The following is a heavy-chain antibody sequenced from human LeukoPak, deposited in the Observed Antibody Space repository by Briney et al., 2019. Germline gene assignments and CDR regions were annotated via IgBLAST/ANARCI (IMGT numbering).Heavy chain of an antibody. Sequence: ASVKVSCKASGYTFTSYYMHWVRQAPGQGLEWMGIINPSGGSTSYAQKFQGRVTMTRDTSTSTVYMELSSLRSEDTAVYYCARSPLPRGYSYGYADYWGQGTLVTVSS. CDR2: INPSGGST. J-gene: IGHJ4*02. D-gene: IGHD5-18*01. V-gene: IGHV1-46*01. CDR3: ARSPLPRGYSYGYADY. CDR1: GYTFTSYY.